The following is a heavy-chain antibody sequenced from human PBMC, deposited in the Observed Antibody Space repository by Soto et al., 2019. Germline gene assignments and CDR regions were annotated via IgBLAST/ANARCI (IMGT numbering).Heavy chain of an antibody. D-gene: IGHD1-1*01. CDR1: GGSFISYA. V-gene: IGHV1-69*06. J-gene: IGHJ4*02. CDR3: ASYNWNYGAYYFDY. CDR2: IIPIFGTA. Sequence: SVKVSYKASGGSFISYAIIWVRQAPGQGLEWMGGIIPIFGTANYAQKFQGRVTITADKSTSTAYMELSSLRSEDTAVYYCASYNWNYGAYYFDYWGQGTLVTVSS.